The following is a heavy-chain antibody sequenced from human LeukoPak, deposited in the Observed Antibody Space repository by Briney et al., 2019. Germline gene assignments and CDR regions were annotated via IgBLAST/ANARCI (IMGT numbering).Heavy chain of an antibody. CDR2: INSEESST. CDR3: ASRWGG. CDR1: GFTFRSYW. Sequence: AGGPLRLSCAASGFTFRSYWVHWVRHGPQKGLVWVSRINSEESSTSHADSVKGRFTGSRDNAKNTLYLQMNSLRAEDTAVYYCASRWGGWGQGTLVTVSS. J-gene: IGHJ4*02. V-gene: IGHV3-74*01. D-gene: IGHD3-16*01.